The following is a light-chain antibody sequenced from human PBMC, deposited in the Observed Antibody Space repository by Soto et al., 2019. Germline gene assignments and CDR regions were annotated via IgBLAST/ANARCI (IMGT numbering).Light chain of an antibody. Sequence: QSALTQPRSVSGSPGQSVTISCTGTSGDIGTYDHVSWYQQHPGKAPKLIIYAVSKRPSGVPDRFSGSKSGITASLTISGLQADDVADYYCSSYAGSHSYVSANGTKVTVL. CDR2: AVS. J-gene: IGLJ1*01. CDR1: SGDIGTYDH. V-gene: IGLV2-11*01. CDR3: SSYAGSHSYV.